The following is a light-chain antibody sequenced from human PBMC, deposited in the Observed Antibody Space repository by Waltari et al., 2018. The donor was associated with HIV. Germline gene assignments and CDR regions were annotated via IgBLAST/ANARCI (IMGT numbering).Light chain of an antibody. CDR1: SSNIGSNY. CDR2: MNN. V-gene: IGLV1-47*01. J-gene: IGLJ2*01. CDR3: AAWDDSLSGHVV. Sequence: QSVLTQPPSASGTPGQRVTISCSGSSSNIGSNYVYWYQQLPGTAPKPLIYMNNQRPSGVPGRFAGSKSGTSASLAISGLRSEDEADYYCAAWDDSLSGHVVFGGGTKLTVL.